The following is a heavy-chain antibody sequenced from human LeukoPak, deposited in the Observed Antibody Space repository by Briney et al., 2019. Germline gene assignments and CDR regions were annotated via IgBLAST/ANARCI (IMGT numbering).Heavy chain of an antibody. Sequence: GGSLRLSCAASGSTFNSYGMQWVRQAPGKGLEWVAVISYDGINKNYADSVKGRFTISRDNSKNTLYLQMNSLRAEDTAVYYCAKEGDDFWSGFSDWGQGTLVTVSS. CDR1: GSTFNSYG. J-gene: IGHJ4*02. D-gene: IGHD3-3*01. V-gene: IGHV3-30*18. CDR2: ISYDGINK. CDR3: AKEGDDFWSGFSD.